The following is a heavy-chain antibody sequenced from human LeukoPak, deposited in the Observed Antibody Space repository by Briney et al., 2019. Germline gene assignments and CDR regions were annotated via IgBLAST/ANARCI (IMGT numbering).Heavy chain of an antibody. CDR3: ARGDILTGYSFDH. J-gene: IGHJ4*02. D-gene: IGHD3-9*01. V-gene: IGHV4-59*01. CDR2: INYSGCT. CDR1: GGSISSYY. Sequence: SETLSLTCTVSGGSISSYYWSWIRQPPGKGLEWIGYINYSGCTNYNPSLKSRVTISVDTSKSQFSLKLSSVTAADTVVYYCARGDILTGYSFDHWGQGTLVTVSS.